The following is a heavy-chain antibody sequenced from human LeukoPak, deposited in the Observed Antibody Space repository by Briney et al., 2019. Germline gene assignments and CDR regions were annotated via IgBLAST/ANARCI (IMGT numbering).Heavy chain of an antibody. CDR2: ISGDGGRT. D-gene: IGHD6-13*01. J-gene: IGHJ5*02. CDR1: GFSFGDSA. Sequence: GGSLRLSCAASGFSFGDSAMHWVRQAPGKGLEWVSLISGDGGRTYYADSVKGRFTISRDNSENSLFLQMNSLRSEDGALYYCAKDLGQDSSSWRHNWFDPWGQGTLVTVSS. V-gene: IGHV3-43*02. CDR3: AKDLGQDSSSWRHNWFDP.